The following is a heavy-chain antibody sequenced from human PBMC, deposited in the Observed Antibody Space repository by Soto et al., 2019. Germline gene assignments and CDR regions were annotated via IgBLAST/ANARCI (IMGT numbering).Heavy chain of an antibody. CDR1: GGSISSGDYY. CDR2: IYYSGST. CDR3: ASEVDYDDSSGYKVGDSHFDY. V-gene: IGHV4-30-4*01. D-gene: IGHD3-22*01. J-gene: IGHJ4*02. Sequence: PSETLSLTCTVSGGSISSGDYYWSWIRQPPGKGLEWIGYIYYSGSTYYNPSLKSRVTISVDTSKNQFSLKLSSVTAADTAVYYCASEVDYDDSSGYKVGDSHFDYWGQGTLVTVSS.